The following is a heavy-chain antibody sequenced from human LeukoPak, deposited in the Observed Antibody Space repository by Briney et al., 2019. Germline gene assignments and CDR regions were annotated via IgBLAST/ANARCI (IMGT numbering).Heavy chain of an antibody. CDR1: GFTFNDFG. J-gene: IGHJ6*02. D-gene: IGHD2-2*01. CDR3: ARMRGELVVPDAIFDGMGV. V-gene: IGHV3-33*01. Sequence: GRSLRLSCAASGFTFNDFGMHWVRQAPGKGLEWVAFIWYDGSNKYYADSVKGRFTISRDNSKNTLYLQVNSLRAEDTAVYYCARMRGELVVPDAIFDGMGVWGQGTTVTVSS. CDR2: IWYDGSNK.